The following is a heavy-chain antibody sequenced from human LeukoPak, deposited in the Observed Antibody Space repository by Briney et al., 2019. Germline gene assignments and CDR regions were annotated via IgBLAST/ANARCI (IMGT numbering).Heavy chain of an antibody. D-gene: IGHD3-22*01. CDR1: GFTFSSYA. J-gene: IGHJ5*02. Sequence: GGSLRLSCAASGFTFSSYAMSWVRQAPGKGLEWVSAISGSGGSTYYADSVKGRFTISRDNSKNTLYLQMNSLRAEDTAVYYCAKSYYYDSSGSYSRAGTNWFDPWGQGTLVTVSS. CDR2: ISGSGGST. CDR3: AKSYYYDSSGSYSRAGTNWFDP. V-gene: IGHV3-23*01.